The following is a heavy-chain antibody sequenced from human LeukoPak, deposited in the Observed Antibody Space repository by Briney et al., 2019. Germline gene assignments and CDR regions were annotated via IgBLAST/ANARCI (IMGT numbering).Heavy chain of an antibody. J-gene: IGHJ4*02. CDR1: GGSFSGYY. V-gene: IGHV4-34*01. Sequence: PSETLSLTCAVYGGSFSGYYWNRIRQSPGKGLEWIGEINHSGTTNYNPSLKSRVTVSVDTSKNQFSLKLSSVTAADTTVYYCARGFGSGWSTLFDYWGQGTLVTVSS. CDR3: ARGFGSGWSTLFDY. CDR2: INHSGTT. D-gene: IGHD6-19*01.